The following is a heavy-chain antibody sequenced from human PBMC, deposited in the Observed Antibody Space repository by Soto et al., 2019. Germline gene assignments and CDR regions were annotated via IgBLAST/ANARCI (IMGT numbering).Heavy chain of an antibody. CDR3: ARGPNYDILTT. V-gene: IGHV4-34*01. Sequence: QVQLQQWGAGLLKPSETLSLTCAVYGGSFSGYYWSWIRQPPGKGLEWIGEINHSGSTNYNPSLRSRVTISVDTSKNQFSLKLSSVTAADTAVYYCARGPNYDILTTWGQGTLVTVSS. J-gene: IGHJ5*02. CDR1: GGSFSGYY. CDR2: INHSGST. D-gene: IGHD3-9*01.